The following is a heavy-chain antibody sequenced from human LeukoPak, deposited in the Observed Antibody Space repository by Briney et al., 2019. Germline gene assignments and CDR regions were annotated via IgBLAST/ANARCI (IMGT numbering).Heavy chain of an antibody. CDR3: ARGMLRGSYPVARPPFDY. D-gene: IGHD1-26*01. J-gene: IGHJ4*02. CDR1: GYTFTSYG. Sequence: ASVKVSCKASGYTFTSYGISWVRQAPGQGLEWMGWISAYNGNTNYAQKLQGRVTMTTDTSTSTAYMELRSLRSDDTAVYYCARGMLRGSYPVARPPFDYWGQGTLVTVSS. V-gene: IGHV1-18*01. CDR2: ISAYNGNT.